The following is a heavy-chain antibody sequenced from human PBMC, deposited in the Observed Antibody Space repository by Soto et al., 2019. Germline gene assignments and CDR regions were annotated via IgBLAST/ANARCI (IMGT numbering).Heavy chain of an antibody. Sequence: GGSLRLSCAASGFTVSSNYMSWVRQAPGKGLEWVSVIYSGGSTYYADSVKGRFTISRDNSKNTLYLQMNSLRAEDTAVYYCARDYYGSGSVPDAFDIWGQGTMVTVSS. D-gene: IGHD3-10*01. CDR1: GFTVSSNY. CDR2: IYSGGST. V-gene: IGHV3-66*01. J-gene: IGHJ3*02. CDR3: ARDYYGSGSVPDAFDI.